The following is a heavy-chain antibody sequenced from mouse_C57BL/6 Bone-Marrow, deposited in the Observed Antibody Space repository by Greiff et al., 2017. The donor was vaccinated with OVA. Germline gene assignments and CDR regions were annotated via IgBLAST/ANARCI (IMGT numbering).Heavy chain of an antibody. CDR1: GYTFTSYW. V-gene: IGHV1-61*01. D-gene: IGHD4-1*01. CDR3: ARWDAMDY. CDR2: IYPSDSET. Sequence: VQLQQPGAELVRPGSSVKLSCKASGYTFTSYWMDWLKQRPGQGLEWIGNIYPSDSETHYNQKFKDKATLTVDKSSSTAYMQLSSLASEDSAVYYCARWDAMDYWGQGTSVTVSS. J-gene: IGHJ4*01.